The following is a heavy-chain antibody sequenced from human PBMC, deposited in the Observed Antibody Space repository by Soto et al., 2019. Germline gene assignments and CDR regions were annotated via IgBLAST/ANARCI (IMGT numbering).Heavy chain of an antibody. V-gene: IGHV3-9*01. CDR2: ISWNSGRI. CDR3: AKDVREYGSSWTDVDN. D-gene: IGHD6-13*01. J-gene: IGHJ4*02. Sequence: EVQLVESGGGLVQPGRSLRLACEASGFTFDDYAMHWVRQGPGKGLEWVSGISWNSGRIDYADYVKARFTISRDNAKKSLYLQMNSLRGEDTALYYCAKDVREYGSSWTDVDNWGQGTLVTVSS. CDR1: GFTFDDYA.